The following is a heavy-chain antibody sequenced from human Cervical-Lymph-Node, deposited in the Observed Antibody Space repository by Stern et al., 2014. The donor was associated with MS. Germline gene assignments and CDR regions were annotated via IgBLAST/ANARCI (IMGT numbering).Heavy chain of an antibody. V-gene: IGHV7-4-1*02. CDR3: ARSTYYDFWTGYRGLEFGLDV. CDR1: GYYFSSYV. CDR2: INTNTGNP. D-gene: IGHD3-3*01. J-gene: IGHJ6*02. Sequence: QLVQSGSELKKPGASVKVSCKASGYYFSSYVINWVRQAPGQGLEWMGWINTNTGNPTYVQGFTGRFVFSLDTSVTTAHLQINSLKAEDSAVYFCARSTYYDFWTGYRGLEFGLDVWGQGTTVTVSS.